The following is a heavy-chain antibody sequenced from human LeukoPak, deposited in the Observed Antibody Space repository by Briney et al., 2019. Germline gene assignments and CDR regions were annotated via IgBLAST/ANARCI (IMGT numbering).Heavy chain of an antibody. J-gene: IGHJ5*02. CDR3: ARNYGSGTNNWFDP. Sequence: SETLSLTCTASGGSISSYYWSWIRQPPGKGLEWLGYIYYSGSTNYNPSLKSRVTISVDTSKNQFSLKLSSVTAADTAVYYCARNYGSGTNNWFDPWGQGTLVTVSS. CDR1: GGSISSYY. V-gene: IGHV4-59*08. CDR2: IYYSGST. D-gene: IGHD3-10*01.